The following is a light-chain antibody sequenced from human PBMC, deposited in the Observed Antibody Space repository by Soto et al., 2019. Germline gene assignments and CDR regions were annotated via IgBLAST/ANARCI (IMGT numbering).Light chain of an antibody. Sequence: EIVLTQSPGTLSLSPGESATISCRASQSVSSSYLAWYQKKPGQAPRLLIYGASSRATGIPDRFSGSVSGTYFTLTISRLAPEDFAVYYCQQYGSSRTFGQGTKVEIK. V-gene: IGKV3-20*01. CDR1: QSVSSSY. J-gene: IGKJ1*01. CDR3: QQYGSSRT. CDR2: GAS.